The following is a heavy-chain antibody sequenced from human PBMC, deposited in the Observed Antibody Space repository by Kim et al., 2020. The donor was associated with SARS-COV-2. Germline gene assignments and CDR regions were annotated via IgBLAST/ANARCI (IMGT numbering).Heavy chain of an antibody. CDR1: GFTFSDYY. CDR3: AATGGGFCSSTSCYWGYYFDY. J-gene: IGHJ4*02. D-gene: IGHD2-2*01. V-gene: IGHV3-11*06. CDR2: ISSSSSYT. Sequence: GSLRLSCAASGFTFSDYYMSWIRQAPGKGLEWVSYISSSSSYTNYADSVKGRFTISRDNAKNSLYLQMNSLRAEDTAVYYCAATGGGFCSSTSCYWGYYFDYWGQGTLVTVSS.